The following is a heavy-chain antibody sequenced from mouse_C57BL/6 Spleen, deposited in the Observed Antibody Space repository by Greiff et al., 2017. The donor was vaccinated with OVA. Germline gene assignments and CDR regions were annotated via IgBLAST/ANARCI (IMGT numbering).Heavy chain of an antibody. Sequence: VQLQQSGAELVRPGASVKLSCTASGFNIKDYYMHWVKQRPEQGLEWIGRIDPEDGDTEYAPKFQGKAIMTADTSSNTAYLQLSSLTSEDTAVYYCTTWDYGRGYFDVWGTGTTVTVSS. D-gene: IGHD2-4*01. CDR3: TTWDYGRGYFDV. J-gene: IGHJ1*03. CDR1: GFNIKDYY. CDR2: IDPEDGDT. V-gene: IGHV14-1*01.